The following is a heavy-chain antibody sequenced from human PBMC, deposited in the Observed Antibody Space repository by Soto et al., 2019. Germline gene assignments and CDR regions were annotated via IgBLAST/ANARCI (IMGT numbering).Heavy chain of an antibody. Sequence: EVQLVESGGGLGKPGGSLRLSCAASGFTFTSYTMNWVRQAPGKGLEWVSSISSSSNYIYYADSVKGRFTISRDNAKNSLYLQINSLRAEDTAVYYCARELNYYDSSGYHSTEAPHWGQGTLVTVSS. CDR1: GFTFTSYT. CDR3: ARELNYYDSSGYHSTEAPH. CDR2: ISSSSNYI. J-gene: IGHJ4*02. V-gene: IGHV3-21*01. D-gene: IGHD3-22*01.